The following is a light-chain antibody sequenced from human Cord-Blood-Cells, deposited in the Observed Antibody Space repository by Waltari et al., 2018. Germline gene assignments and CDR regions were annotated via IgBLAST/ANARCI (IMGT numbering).Light chain of an antibody. V-gene: IGKV3-11*01. Sequence: EIALAQSPPTLTLSPGETATLSCRPSQSVSSYLAWYQQKHGQSPRLLIYDASTWATGIPARFSGSGSGTDFTLTISSLETEDFAVYDCQQRSNWPRTFGQGTKVEIK. CDR3: QQRSNWPRT. CDR1: QSVSSY. J-gene: IGKJ1*01. CDR2: DAS.